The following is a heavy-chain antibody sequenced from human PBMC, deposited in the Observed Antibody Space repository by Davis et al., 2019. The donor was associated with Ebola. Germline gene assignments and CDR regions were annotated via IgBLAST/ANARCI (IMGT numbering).Heavy chain of an antibody. D-gene: IGHD6-13*01. V-gene: IGHV4-31*03. CDR1: GGSISSGGYY. J-gene: IGHJ5*02. CDR2: IYYSGST. Sequence: PSETLSLTCTVSGGSISSGGYYWSWIRQHPGKGLEWIGYIYYSGSTYYNPSLKSRVTISVDTSKNQFSLKLSSVTAADTAVYYCARNGFAGSSWTFDPWGQGTLVTVSS. CDR3: ARNGFAGSSWTFDP.